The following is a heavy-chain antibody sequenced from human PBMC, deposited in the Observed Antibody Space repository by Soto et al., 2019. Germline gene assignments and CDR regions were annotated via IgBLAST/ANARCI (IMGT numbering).Heavy chain of an antibody. Sequence: QVQLQESGPGLVKPSETLSLTCTVSGGSISSYYWCWIRQPPGKGLEWIGYIYYSGSTNYNPSLKSRVTISVDTSKNQFSLKLSSVTAADTAMYYCARSLSTARVTSFDYWGQGTLVTVSS. J-gene: IGHJ4*02. V-gene: IGHV4-59*08. D-gene: IGHD5-18*01. CDR2: IYYSGST. CDR3: ARSLSTARVTSFDY. CDR1: GGSISSYY.